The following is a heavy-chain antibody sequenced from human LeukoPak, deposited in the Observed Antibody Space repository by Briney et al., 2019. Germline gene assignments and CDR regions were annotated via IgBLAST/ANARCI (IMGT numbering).Heavy chain of an antibody. CDR2: IYYSGST. CDR3: ARARYSGYDCRGGSCYYFDY. V-gene: IGHV4-59*12. D-gene: IGHD2-15*01. CDR1: GGSFSGYY. J-gene: IGHJ4*02. Sequence: SETLSLTCAVYGGSFSGYYWSWIRQPPGKGLEWIGYIYYSGSTYYNPSLKSRVTISVDTSKNQFSLKLSSVTAADTAVYYCARARYSGYDCRGGSCYYFDYWGQGTLVTVSS.